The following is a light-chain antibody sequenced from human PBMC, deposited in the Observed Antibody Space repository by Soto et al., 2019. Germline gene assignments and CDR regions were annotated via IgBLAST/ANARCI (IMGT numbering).Light chain of an antibody. CDR2: SNN. Sequence: QSVLTQPPSASGTPVQRVTISCSGSSSNIGSNTVNWYQQLPGTAPKLLIYSNNQRPSGVPDRFSGSKSGTSASLAISGLQSEDVADYYCAAWDDSLNGYVFGTGTKVTVL. V-gene: IGLV1-44*01. J-gene: IGLJ1*01. CDR1: SSNIGSNT. CDR3: AAWDDSLNGYV.